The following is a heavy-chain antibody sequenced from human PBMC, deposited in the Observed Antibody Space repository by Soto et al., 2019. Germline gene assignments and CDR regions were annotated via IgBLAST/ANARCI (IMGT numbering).Heavy chain of an antibody. V-gene: IGHV4-59*01. CDR1: GGSISPYY. CDR3: ARELLFYDSDGFSWDDAFDI. J-gene: IGHJ3*02. D-gene: IGHD3-22*01. Sequence: SETLSLTCTVSGGSISPYYWSWIRQSPQMGLEMIGYVHYSGHTIYNPSLMSRLTISVDTSNSRFSLKLTSVTAADTAVYYCARELLFYDSDGFSWDDAFDIWGQGTMVTVSS. CDR2: VHYSGHT.